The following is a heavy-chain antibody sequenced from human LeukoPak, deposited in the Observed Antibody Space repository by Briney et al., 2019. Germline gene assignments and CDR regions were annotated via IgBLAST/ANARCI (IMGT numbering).Heavy chain of an antibody. CDR3: AREGEYYDYVWGSYRHLGLDY. V-gene: IGHV4-38-2*02. D-gene: IGHD3-16*02. J-gene: IGHJ4*02. CDR2: IYRSGST. Sequence: SETLSLTCTVSGYSISSGYYWDWIRQPPGKGLEWIGNIYRSGSTDYNPSLRSRVTISLDTSKNQFSLRLTSVTAADTAVYYGAREGEYYDYVWGSYRHLGLDYWGQGALVTVSS. CDR1: GYSISSGYY.